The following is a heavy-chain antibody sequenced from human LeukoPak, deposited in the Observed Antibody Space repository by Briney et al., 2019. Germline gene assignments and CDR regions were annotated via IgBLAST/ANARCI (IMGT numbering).Heavy chain of an antibody. Sequence: GGSLRLSCAASGFTFSNYAMSWVRQAPGKGLVWVSAVSGRDDSTYYADSVKGRFTISRDNSKNTLYLQMNSLRAEDTAVYYCAKWGDYDILTGYYDSDYWGQGTLVTVSS. D-gene: IGHD3-9*01. CDR3: AKWGDYDILTGYYDSDY. V-gene: IGHV3-23*01. J-gene: IGHJ4*02. CDR1: GFTFSNYA. CDR2: VSGRDDST.